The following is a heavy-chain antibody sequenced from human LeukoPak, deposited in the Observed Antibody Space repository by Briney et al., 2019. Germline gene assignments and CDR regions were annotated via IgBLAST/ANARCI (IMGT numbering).Heavy chain of an antibody. CDR1: GFTLSSYA. CDR2: ISYDGSNK. Sequence: GRSLRLSCAASGFTLSSYAMHWVRQAPGKGLEWVAVISYDGSNKYYADSVKGRFTISRDNSKNTLYLQMNSLRAEDTAVYYCAKDLGVLADYGMDVWGQGTTVTVSS. V-gene: IGHV3-30-3*01. CDR3: AKDLGVLADYGMDV. J-gene: IGHJ6*02. D-gene: IGHD3-3*02.